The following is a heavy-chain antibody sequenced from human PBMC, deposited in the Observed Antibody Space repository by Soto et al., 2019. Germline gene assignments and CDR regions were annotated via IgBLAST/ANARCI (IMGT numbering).Heavy chain of an antibody. V-gene: IGHV1-69*01. CDR3: ARRARAVVVTATSRGWFAP. D-gene: IGHD2-21*02. CDR2: ITPIFGTA. CDR1: GGTFSSYA. J-gene: IGHJ5*02. Sequence: QVQLVQSGAEVKKPGSSVNVSCKASGGTFSSYAISWVRQAPGQGLEWMGGITPIFGTANYAQKCQGRVTITADESTSTAYMELRSLRSEDTAVYYCARRARAVVVTATSRGWFAPWGQGTLVTVSS.